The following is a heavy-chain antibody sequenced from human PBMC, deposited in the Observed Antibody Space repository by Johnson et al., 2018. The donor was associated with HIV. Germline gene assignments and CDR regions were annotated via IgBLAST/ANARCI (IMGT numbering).Heavy chain of an antibody. CDR3: ARASVVVPFYAFDI. Sequence: VKLVESGGGLVQPGGSLRLSCAASGFTFSTYWMHWVRQAPGKGLVWISRINSDGSSTNYADSVKGRFTISRDNAKNTVHLQMNSLRAEDTAVYYCARASVVVPFYAFDIWGQGTMVTVSS. J-gene: IGHJ3*02. D-gene: IGHD2-21*01. CDR1: GFTFSTYW. CDR2: INSDGSST. V-gene: IGHV3-74*02.